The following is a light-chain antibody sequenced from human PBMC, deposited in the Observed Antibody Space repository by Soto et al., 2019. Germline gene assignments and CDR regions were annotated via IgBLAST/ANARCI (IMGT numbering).Light chain of an antibody. Sequence: QSALTQPASVSGPLGQSIVISCTGSSSDIGSYDLGSWYQQYPGKAPKVVIFEGTKRPSGVSNRFSGSKSGNTASLTISGLQTEDEADYYCCSYAGSRTYVFGAGTKLTV. V-gene: IGLV2-23*01. CDR1: SSDIGSYDL. CDR3: CSYAGSRTYV. CDR2: EGT. J-gene: IGLJ1*01.